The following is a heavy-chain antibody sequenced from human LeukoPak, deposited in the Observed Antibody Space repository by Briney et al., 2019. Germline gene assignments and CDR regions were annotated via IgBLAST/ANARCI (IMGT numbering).Heavy chain of an antibody. CDR1: GGTFSSYA. Sequence: SVKVSCKASGGTFSSYAISWVRQAPGQELEWMGGIIPIFGTANYAQKFQGRVTITADESTSTAYMELSSLRSEDTAVYYCARGGYSNYPRWNYWGQGTLVTVSS. J-gene: IGHJ4*02. CDR3: ARGGYSNYPRWNY. D-gene: IGHD4-11*01. CDR2: IIPIFGTA. V-gene: IGHV1-69*01.